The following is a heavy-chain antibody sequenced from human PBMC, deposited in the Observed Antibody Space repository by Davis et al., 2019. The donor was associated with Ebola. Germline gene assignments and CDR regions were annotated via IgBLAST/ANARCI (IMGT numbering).Heavy chain of an antibody. CDR3: ARGQIEYQLPFSSGWYAPLDY. CDR1: GGSFSGYY. Sequence: PSETLSLTCAVYGGSFSGYYWSWIRQPPGKGLEWIGEINHSGSTNYNPSLKSRVTISVDTSKNQFSLKLSSVTAADTAVYYCARGQIEYQLPFSSGWYAPLDYWGQGTLVTVSS. V-gene: IGHV4-34*01. J-gene: IGHJ4*02. CDR2: INHSGST. D-gene: IGHD6-19*01.